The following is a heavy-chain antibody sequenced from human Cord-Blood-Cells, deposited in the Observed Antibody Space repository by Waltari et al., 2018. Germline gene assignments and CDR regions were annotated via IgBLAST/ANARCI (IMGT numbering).Heavy chain of an antibody. Sequence: VQLVESGGGVVEPGGSLTLSCAASGFAFSSYCMHWVRQAPGKGLEGVAVISNYGSNKCYADSVKGRFTISRDNSKNTLYLQMNSLRAEDTAVYYCAKTRTTSLFFDYWGQGTLVTVSS. CDR3: AKTRTTSLFFDY. CDR2: ISNYGSNK. J-gene: IGHJ4*02. CDR1: GFAFSSYC. V-gene: IGHV3-30*18.